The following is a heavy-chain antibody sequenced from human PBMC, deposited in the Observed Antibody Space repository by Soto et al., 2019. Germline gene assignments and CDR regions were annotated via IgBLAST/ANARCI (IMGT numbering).Heavy chain of an antibody. J-gene: IGHJ4*02. V-gene: IGHV3-30*18. D-gene: IGHD6-19*01. Sequence: GGSLRLSCAASGFTFSSYGMHWVRQAPGKGLEWVAVISYDGSNKYYADSVKGRFTISRDNSKNTLYLQMNSLRAEDTAVYYCAKENLKQWLVLAYFDYWGQGTLVTVSS. CDR1: GFTFSSYG. CDR2: ISYDGSNK. CDR3: AKENLKQWLVLAYFDY.